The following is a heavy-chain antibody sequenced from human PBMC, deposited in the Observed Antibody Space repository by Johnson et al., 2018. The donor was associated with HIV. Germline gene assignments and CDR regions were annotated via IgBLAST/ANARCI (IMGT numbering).Heavy chain of an antibody. CDR2: LYSGGTT. D-gene: IGHD6-19*01. J-gene: IGHJ3*02. Sequence: VQLVESGGGLVKPGGSLRLSCAASGFTFSDYYMSWVRQAPGKGLEWVSVLYSGGTTNYADSVKGRFTISRDNSKNTLYLQMNSLSAEATAVYYCARERGYSSVLWKLSEDAFDIWGQGTMVTVSS. CDR3: ARERGYSSVLWKLSEDAFDI. V-gene: IGHV3-66*01. CDR1: GFTFSDYY.